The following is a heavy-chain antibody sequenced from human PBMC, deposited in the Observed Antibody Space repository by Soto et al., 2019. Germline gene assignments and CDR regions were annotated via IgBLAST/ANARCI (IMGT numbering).Heavy chain of an antibody. CDR2: MNPNSGGT. Sequence: ASVKVSCKASGYTFTNYDINWVRQATGQGLEWMGWMNPNSGGTGYAQKFQGRVTMTRKTSTSTAYMELSSLRSEDTAVYFCARGQYDILTGYPYFDSWGLGTLVTVSS. J-gene: IGHJ5*01. D-gene: IGHD3-9*01. CDR3: ARGQYDILTGYPYFDS. CDR1: GYTFTNYD. V-gene: IGHV1-8*01.